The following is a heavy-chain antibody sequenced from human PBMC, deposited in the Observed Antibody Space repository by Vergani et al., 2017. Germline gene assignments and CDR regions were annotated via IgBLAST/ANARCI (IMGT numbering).Heavy chain of an antibody. V-gene: IGHV1-46*03. J-gene: IGHJ6*02. D-gene: IGHD3-10*01. CDR1: GYTFTSYY. Sequence: QVQLVQSGAEVKKPGASVKVSCKASGYTFTSYYMHWVRQAPGRGLEWMGIINPSGGSTSYAQKFQGRVTMTRDTSTSTVYMELSSLRSEDTAVYYCARVGDGNYYGSGSYYKNYYYYGMDVWGQGTTVTVSS. CDR2: INPSGGST. CDR3: ARVGDGNYYGSGSYYKNYYYYGMDV.